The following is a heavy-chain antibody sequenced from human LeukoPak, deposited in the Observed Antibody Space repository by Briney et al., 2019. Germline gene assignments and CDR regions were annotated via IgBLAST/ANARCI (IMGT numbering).Heavy chain of an antibody. CDR3: ASAIFVENAFDI. CDR2: VHYSGRT. D-gene: IGHD3-3*01. J-gene: IGHJ3*02. Sequence: SETPSLTCTVSGDSISGYYWSWIRQPPGKGLEWVGYVHYSGRTNYNASLEGRVTMPLDTSKNQFSLKLSSVTAADTAVYYCASAIFVENAFDIWGQGTMVTVSS. CDR1: GDSISGYY. V-gene: IGHV4-59*01.